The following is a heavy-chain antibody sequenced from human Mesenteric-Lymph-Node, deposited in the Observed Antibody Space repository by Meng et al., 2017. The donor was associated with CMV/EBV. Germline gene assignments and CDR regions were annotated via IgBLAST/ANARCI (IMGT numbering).Heavy chain of an antibody. CDR1: GDTFSSYT. V-gene: IGHV1-69*02. J-gene: IGHJ5*02. D-gene: IGHD3-10*01. CDR2: SIPIVGVA. CDR3: ARVPVFTMLRRTNWFDP. Sequence: SVKVSCKASGDTFSSYTITWVRQAPGQGPEWMGKSIPIVGVADNAQIFQGRLTLTADKSTRTAYMELSSLRSDDTAVYYCARVPVFTMLRRTNWFDPWGQGTLVTVSS.